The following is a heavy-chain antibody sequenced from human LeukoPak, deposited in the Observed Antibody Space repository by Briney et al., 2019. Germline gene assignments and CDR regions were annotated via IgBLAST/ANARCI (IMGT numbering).Heavy chain of an antibody. D-gene: IGHD6-6*01. CDR3: VRHRPGTRSYSSPYYFDY. CDR2: IYPGDSDT. J-gene: IGHJ4*02. V-gene: IGHV5-51*01. CDR1: GYSFTSYW. Sequence: GESLKISCKGSGYSFTSYWIGWVRQMPGKGLEWMGIIYPGDSDTRYSPSLQGQVTISADKSITTAYLQWSSLKASDTAIYYCVRHRPGTRSYSSPYYFDYWGQGSLVTVSS.